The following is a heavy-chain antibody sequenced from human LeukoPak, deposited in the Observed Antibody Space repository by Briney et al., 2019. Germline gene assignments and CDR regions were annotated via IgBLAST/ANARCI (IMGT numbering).Heavy chain of an antibody. D-gene: IGHD3-10*01. Sequence: GGSLRLSCAASGFTFTNYYISWVRQAPGKGLEWVANIKQDGSEKYYVDSVKGRFTISRDNANNSLTLQMTSLRADDTAVYYCATSLWSLYAFDTWGQGTTVIVSS. CDR1: GFTFTNYY. J-gene: IGHJ3*02. CDR3: ATSLWSLYAFDT. V-gene: IGHV3-7*03. CDR2: IKQDGSEK.